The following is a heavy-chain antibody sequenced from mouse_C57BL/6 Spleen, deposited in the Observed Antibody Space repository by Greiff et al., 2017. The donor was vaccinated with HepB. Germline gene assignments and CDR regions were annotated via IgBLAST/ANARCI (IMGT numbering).Heavy chain of an antibody. Sequence: DVMLVESGEGLVKPGGSLKLSCAASGFTFSSYAMSWVRQTPEKRLEWVAYISSGGDYIYYADTVKGRFTISRDNARNTLYLQMSSLKSEDTAMYYCTTTVVAHYFDYWGQGTTLTVSS. J-gene: IGHJ2*01. CDR2: ISSGGDYI. CDR3: TTTVVAHYFDY. V-gene: IGHV5-9-1*02. D-gene: IGHD1-1*01. CDR1: GFTFSSYA.